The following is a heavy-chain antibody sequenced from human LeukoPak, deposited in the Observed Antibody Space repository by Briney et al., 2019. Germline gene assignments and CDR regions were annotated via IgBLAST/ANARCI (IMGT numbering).Heavy chain of an antibody. CDR1: GGSISSYY. Sequence: PSETLSLTCTVSGGSISSYYWRWIRQPPGKGLEWIGYIYTSGSTNYNPSLKSRVTISVDTSKNQFSLKLNSVTAADTAVYYCARFIGGAFDIWGQGTMVTVSS. CDR3: ARFIGGAFDI. CDR2: IYTSGST. J-gene: IGHJ3*02. V-gene: IGHV4-4*09.